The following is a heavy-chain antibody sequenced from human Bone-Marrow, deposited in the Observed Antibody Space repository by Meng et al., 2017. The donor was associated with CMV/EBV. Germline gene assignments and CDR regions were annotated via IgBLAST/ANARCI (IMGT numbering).Heavy chain of an antibody. CDR3: ARSRTGYSSSWYGSNAFDI. V-gene: IGHV1-18*01. CDR1: GYTSTSYG. Sequence: ASVKVSCKASGYTSTSYGISWVRQAPGQGLEWMGWISAYNGNTNYAQKLQGRVTMTTDTSTSTAYMELRSLRSDDTAVYYCARSRTGYSSSWYGSNAFDIWGQGTMVTVSS. J-gene: IGHJ3*02. CDR2: ISAYNGNT. D-gene: IGHD6-13*01.